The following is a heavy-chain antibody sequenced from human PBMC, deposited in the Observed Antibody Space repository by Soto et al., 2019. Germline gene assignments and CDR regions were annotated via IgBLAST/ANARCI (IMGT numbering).Heavy chain of an antibody. V-gene: IGHV3-33*01. D-gene: IGHD4-17*01. CDR3: ARDWDSGGNPPTLDY. Sequence: GGSLRLSCAASGFTFSSYGMHWVRQAPGKGLEWVAVIWYDGSNKYYADSVKGRFTISRDNSKNTLYLQMNSLRAEDTSVYYCARDWDSGGNPPTLDYWGQGTLVTVSS. J-gene: IGHJ4*02. CDR2: IWYDGSNK. CDR1: GFTFSSYG.